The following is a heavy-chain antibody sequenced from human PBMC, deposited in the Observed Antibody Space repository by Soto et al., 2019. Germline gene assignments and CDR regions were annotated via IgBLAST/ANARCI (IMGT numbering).Heavy chain of an antibody. CDR2: IIPIFGTA. J-gene: IGHJ5*02. CDR1: GVTFSSYA. D-gene: IGHD3-22*01. CDR3: ARALTLDSSGSISWFDP. Sequence: QVQLVQSGAEVKKPGSSVKVSCKASGVTFSSYAISWVRQAPGQGLEWMGGIIPIFGTANYAQKFQGRVTITADESTSTAYMELSSLRSEDTAVYYCARALTLDSSGSISWFDPWGQGTLVTVSS. V-gene: IGHV1-69*01.